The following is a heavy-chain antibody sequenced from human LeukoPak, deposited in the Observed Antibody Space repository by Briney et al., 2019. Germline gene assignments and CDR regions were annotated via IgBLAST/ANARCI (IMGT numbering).Heavy chain of an antibody. CDR3: ARDFRSSWYEFDY. Sequence: GGSLRLSCTASGFTFGDYAMTWVRQAPGKGLVWVSRINSDGSRTTYADSVKGRFTISRDNAKNTLYLQMNSLRAEDTAVYYCARDFRSSWYEFDYWGQGTLVTVSS. D-gene: IGHD6-13*01. V-gene: IGHV3-74*01. J-gene: IGHJ4*02. CDR1: GFTFGDYA. CDR2: INSDGSRT.